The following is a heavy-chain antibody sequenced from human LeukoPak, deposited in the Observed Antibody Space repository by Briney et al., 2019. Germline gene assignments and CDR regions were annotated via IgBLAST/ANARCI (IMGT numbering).Heavy chain of an antibody. J-gene: IGHJ3*02. V-gene: IGHV3-23*01. CDR1: GFTFSGYA. D-gene: IGHD1-1*01. CDR2: ISGSGGST. CDR3: AKDRWTEVDAFDI. Sequence: GGSLRLSCAASGFTFSGYAMSWVRQAPGKGLEWVSAISGSGGSTYYADSVKGRFTISRANSKNTLYLQMNSLRAEDTAVYYCAKDRWTEVDAFDIWGQGTMVTVSS.